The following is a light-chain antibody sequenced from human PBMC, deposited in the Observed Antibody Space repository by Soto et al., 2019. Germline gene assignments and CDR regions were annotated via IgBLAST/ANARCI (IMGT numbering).Light chain of an antibody. V-gene: IGKV1-5*03. CDR2: KAS. CDR3: QQYNWT. J-gene: IGKJ1*01. Sequence: DIQMTQSPSTLSASVGDRVTITCRASQTIGNWLAWYQQKAGKAPRLLIYKASFLEGGVPSRFSGSGGGTEFTLTISSLQPDDFATYYCQQYNWTFGQGTKVDIK. CDR1: QTIGNW.